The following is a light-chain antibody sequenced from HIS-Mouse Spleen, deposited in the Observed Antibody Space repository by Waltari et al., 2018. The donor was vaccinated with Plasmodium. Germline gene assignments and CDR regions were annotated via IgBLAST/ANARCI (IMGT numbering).Light chain of an antibody. CDR2: AAS. V-gene: IGKV1-39*01. CDR3: QQSHT. CDR1: QSISSY. J-gene: IGKJ2*01. Sequence: IQMTQSPSSLSASVGDRVTLTCRASQSISSYLNWYQQKPGKAPKLLIYAASSVQSGMSSRCGGRRSGTDFTLTINSLQPEDFSTFYCQQSHTFGQGTKLEIK.